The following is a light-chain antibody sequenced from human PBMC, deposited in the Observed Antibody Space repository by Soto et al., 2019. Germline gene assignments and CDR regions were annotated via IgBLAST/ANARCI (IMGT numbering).Light chain of an antibody. CDR1: SSDIGAYNF. J-gene: IGLJ2*01. V-gene: IGLV2-14*03. CDR2: DVN. CDR3: TSWTTSTTMI. Sequence: QFALTQPASVSGSPGQSITISYTGTSSDIGAYNFVSWYQQHPGKAPKLMLYDVNIRPSGVSNRFSGSKSGNTASLTISGLQAEDEADYYCTSWTTSTTMIFGGGTKLTVL.